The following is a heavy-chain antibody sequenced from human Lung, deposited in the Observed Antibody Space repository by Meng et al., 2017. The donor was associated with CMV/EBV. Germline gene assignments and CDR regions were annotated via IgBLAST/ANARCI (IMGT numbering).Heavy chain of an antibody. D-gene: IGHD6-19*01. V-gene: IGHV4-4*02. Sequence: VQLQEAGPGLVKPSGTVSLTCAVSGGSISISTWWSWVRQPPGKGLEWIGEIYHSGGTNYNPSLRGRVTISLDKSKNQFSLTLRSVTAADTAVYYCARDPYATGWAGWGQGTLVTVSS. J-gene: IGHJ4*02. CDR3: ARDPYATGWAG. CDR1: GGSISISTW. CDR2: IYHSGGT.